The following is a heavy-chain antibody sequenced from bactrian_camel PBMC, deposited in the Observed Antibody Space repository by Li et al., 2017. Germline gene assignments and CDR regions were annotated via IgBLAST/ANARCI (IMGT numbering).Heavy chain of an antibody. CDR1: GHMPDH. CDR3: AAEAGHDCYEVTKGGRDFGY. CDR2: IFPGTQNT. J-gene: IGHJ6*01. D-gene: IGHD3*01. V-gene: IGHV3-2*01. Sequence: HVQLVESGGGTVLPGGSLILACAARGHMPDHFGWFRQAPGKEREAVASIFPGTQNTYYVASVKGRFSISQDNTKMKAFLEMINLSPDDTATYYCAAEAGHDCYEVTKGGRDFGYWGQGTQVTVS.